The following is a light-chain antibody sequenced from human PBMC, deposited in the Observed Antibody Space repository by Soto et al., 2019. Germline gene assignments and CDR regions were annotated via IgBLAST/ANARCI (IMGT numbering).Light chain of an antibody. CDR2: GAS. CDR3: QQRSNWPPLIT. Sequence: EVVLTQSPATLSLSPGERATLSCRASENVRTFVDWYQQKPGQAPRLLIHGASSRATGIPDRFSGSGSGTDFTLTISSLEPEDFAVYYCQQRSNWPPLITFGQGTRLEIK. J-gene: IGKJ5*01. V-gene: IGKV3-11*01. CDR1: ENVRTF.